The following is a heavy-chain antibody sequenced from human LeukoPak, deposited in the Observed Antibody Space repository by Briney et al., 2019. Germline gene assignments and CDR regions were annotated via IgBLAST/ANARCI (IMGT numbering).Heavy chain of an antibody. CDR1: GGSFSGYY. D-gene: IGHD6-19*01. CDR3: ARARGAVAAYFDY. J-gene: IGHJ4*02. V-gene: IGHV4-34*01. Sequence: SETLSLTCAVYGGSFSGYYWSLIRQPPGKGLEWIGEINHSGSTNYNPSLKSRVTISVDTSKNQFSLKLSSVSAADTAVYFCARARGAVAAYFDYWGQGTLVTVSS. CDR2: INHSGST.